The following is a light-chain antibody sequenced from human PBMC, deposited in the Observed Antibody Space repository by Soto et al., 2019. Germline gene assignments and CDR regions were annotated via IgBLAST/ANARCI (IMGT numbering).Light chain of an antibody. J-gene: IGLJ1*01. CDR3: CSYAGSYPFV. CDR2: DVD. V-gene: IGLV2-11*01. Sequence: QSVLTQPRSVSGSPGQSVTISCTGTSSDVGGYNYVSWYRHHPGKAPKLMIYDVDKRPSGVPGRFSGSKSGNTASLTISGLQAEDEADYYCCSYAGSYPFVFGTGTKVTVL. CDR1: SSDVGGYNY.